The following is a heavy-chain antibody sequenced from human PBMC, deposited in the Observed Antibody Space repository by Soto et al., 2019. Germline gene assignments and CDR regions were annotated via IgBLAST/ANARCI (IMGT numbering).Heavy chain of an antibody. CDR2: ISGSGGST. CDR3: ANDSRLETGDSRRTNGFDP. J-gene: IGHJ5*02. D-gene: IGHD7-27*01. CDR1: GFTFSSYA. Sequence: GGSLRLSCAASGFTFSSYAMSWVRQAPGKGLEWVSAISGSGGSTYYADSVKGRFTISRDNSKNTLYLQMNSLRAEVTAVYNAANDSRLETGDSRRTNGFDPWGQGTLVTFSS. V-gene: IGHV3-23*01.